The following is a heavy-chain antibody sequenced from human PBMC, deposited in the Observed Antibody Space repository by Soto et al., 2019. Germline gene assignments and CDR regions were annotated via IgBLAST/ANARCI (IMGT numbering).Heavy chain of an antibody. Sequence: GGSLRLSCAASGFTFSSYSMNWVRQAPGKGLGWVSSISSSSSYIYYADSVKGRFTISRDNAKNSLYLQMNSLRAEDTAVYYCARSVLDYYYYMDVWGKGTTVTVSS. D-gene: IGHD3-10*02. CDR3: ARSVLDYYYYMDV. CDR1: GFTFSSYS. J-gene: IGHJ6*03. CDR2: ISSSSSYI. V-gene: IGHV3-21*01.